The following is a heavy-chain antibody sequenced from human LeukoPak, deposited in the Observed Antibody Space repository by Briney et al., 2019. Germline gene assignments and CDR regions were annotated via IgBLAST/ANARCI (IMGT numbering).Heavy chain of an antibody. CDR3: ARAPRNDAFDI. V-gene: IGHV4-39*07. CDR1: GCSISSSRYY. Sequence: SESLSLTCNVSGCSISSSRYYWGWIRQPPGKDLEWIGTIFYSGNNYYNPSLKSLVTTSVDASKNQFSLMLSSMTAADTAVYYCARAPRNDAFDIWGQGTMVTVSS. CDR2: IFYSGNN. J-gene: IGHJ3*02.